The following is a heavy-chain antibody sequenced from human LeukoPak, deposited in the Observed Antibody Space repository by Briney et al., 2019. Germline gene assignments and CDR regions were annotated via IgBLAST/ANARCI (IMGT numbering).Heavy chain of an antibody. V-gene: IGHV1-3*04. CDR3: ARERGGTYYDY. Sequence: ASVKVSYKASGYSLTSHAIHWARQAPGQRLEWMGWINTGNGNTKYSQKFQGRVTITRDTSANTAYMELSSLRSEDTAVYYCARERGGTYYDYWGQGTLVTVSS. D-gene: IGHD1-26*01. J-gene: IGHJ4*02. CDR1: GYSLTSHA. CDR2: INTGNGNT.